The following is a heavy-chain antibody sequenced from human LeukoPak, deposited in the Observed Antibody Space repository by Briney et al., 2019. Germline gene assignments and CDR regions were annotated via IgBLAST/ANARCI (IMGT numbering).Heavy chain of an antibody. CDR3: ARGPLYCSSTSCYEYYYYYYMDV. Sequence: PSETLSLTCAVSGYSISSGYYWGWIRQLPGRGLEWSGSIYHSGSTYYNPSLKRRVTISVDTSKNQFSLKLSSVTAADTAVHYCARGPLYCSSTSCYEYYYYYYMDVWGKGTTVTVYS. D-gene: IGHD2-2*01. V-gene: IGHV4-38-2*01. CDR2: IYHSGST. J-gene: IGHJ6*03. CDR1: GYSISSGYY.